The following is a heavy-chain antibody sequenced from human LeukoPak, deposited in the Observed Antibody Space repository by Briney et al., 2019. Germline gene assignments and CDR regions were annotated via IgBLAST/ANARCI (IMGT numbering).Heavy chain of an antibody. V-gene: IGHV4-34*01. CDR3: ARGHSSVVTAIPYYFDY. CDR2: INHSGST. CDR1: GVPISTYY. Sequence: SETLSLTCSVSGVPISTYYWSWIRQPPGKGLEWIGEINHSGSTNYNPSLKSRVTISVDTSKNQFSLKVNSVTAADTAVYYCARGHSSVVTAIPYYFDYWGQGILVTVSS. D-gene: IGHD2-21*02. J-gene: IGHJ4*02.